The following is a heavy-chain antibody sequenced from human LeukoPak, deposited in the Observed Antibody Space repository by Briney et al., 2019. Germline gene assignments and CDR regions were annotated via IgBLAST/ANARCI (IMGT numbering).Heavy chain of an antibody. D-gene: IGHD2-2*01. Sequence: GASVKVSCKASGYTITGYYIHWVRQAPGQGLEWMGWINPNSGDTNYAQKFQGRVTMTRDTSINTAYMELSRLRSDDTAVYYCARDHCTSSGCYEYYYYGMDVWGQGTTVTVSS. J-gene: IGHJ6*02. V-gene: IGHV1-2*02. CDR2: INPNSGDT. CDR3: ARDHCTSSGCYEYYYYGMDV. CDR1: GYTITGYY.